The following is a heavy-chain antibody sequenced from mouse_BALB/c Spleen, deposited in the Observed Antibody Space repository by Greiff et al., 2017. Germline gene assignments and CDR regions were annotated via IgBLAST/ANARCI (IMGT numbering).Heavy chain of an antibody. CDR3: ARSGGNYDHYYAMDY. CDR2: IRTSDSET. J-gene: IGHJ4*01. Sequence: QVQLQQPGAGLVRPGASVKLSCTASGYSFTSYWMNWVRQGPGQGLEWIGMIRTSDSETRLNQTFKDKATLTVDKSSSTAYMQLSSPTSEDSAVYSCARSGGNYDHYYAMDYWGQGTSVTVSS. D-gene: IGHD2-1*01. V-gene: IGHV1S82*01. CDR1: GYSFTSYW.